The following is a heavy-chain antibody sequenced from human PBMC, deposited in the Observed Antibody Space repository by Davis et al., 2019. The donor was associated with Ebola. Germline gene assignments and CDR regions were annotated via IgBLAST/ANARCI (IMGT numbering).Heavy chain of an antibody. CDR1: GYTFNTYG. CDR3: ARVPITIFGVVIPRWFDA. V-gene: IGHV1-18*04. Sequence: AASVKVSCKASGYTFNTYGITWVRQAPGQGLEWMGWISTYTGNTNYAQNLQGRVTMTTDTSTSTAYMELRSLRSDDTAVYYCARVPITIFGVVIPRWFDAWGQGTLVTVSS. D-gene: IGHD3-3*01. J-gene: IGHJ5*02. CDR2: ISTYTGNT.